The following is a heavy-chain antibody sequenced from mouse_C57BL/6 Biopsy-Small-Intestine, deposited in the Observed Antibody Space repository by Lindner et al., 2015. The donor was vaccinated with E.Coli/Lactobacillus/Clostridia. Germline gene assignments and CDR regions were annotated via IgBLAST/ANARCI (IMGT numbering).Heavy chain of an antibody. V-gene: IGHV1-85*01. CDR3: ARRDWDGYYYAMDY. J-gene: IGHJ4*01. CDR2: IYPRDGST. Sequence: VQLQESGPELVKPGASVKLSCKASGYTFTSYDINWVKQRPGQGLEWIGWIYPRDGSTKYNEKFEGQGHIDCRHILQHSVQWSSTRLTSEDSAVYFCARRDWDGYYYAMDYWGQGTSVTVSS. D-gene: IGHD4-1*01. CDR1: GYTFTSYD.